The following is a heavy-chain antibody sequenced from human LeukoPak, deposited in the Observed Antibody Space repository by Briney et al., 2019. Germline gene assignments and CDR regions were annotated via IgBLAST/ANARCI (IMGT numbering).Heavy chain of an antibody. J-gene: IGHJ4*02. CDR3: ERVGGWSGSDCYAFDY. Sequence: SETLSLTCVVSGYTISSGYYWGWIRQPPGKGLEWIGSIHHSGGTYYVPSFKSRVTMSVDTSKNQFSLKVTSVTAADTAVYYCERVGGWSGSDCYAFDYWGQGTLVTVPS. V-gene: IGHV4-38-2*01. CDR2: IHHSGGT. D-gene: IGHD2-21*02. CDR1: GYTISSGYY.